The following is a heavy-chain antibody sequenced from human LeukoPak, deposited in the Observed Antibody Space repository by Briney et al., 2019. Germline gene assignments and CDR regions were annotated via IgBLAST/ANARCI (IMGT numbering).Heavy chain of an antibody. CDR1: GFTFGDYA. Sequence: PGGSLRLSCTASGFTFGDYAMSWVHQAPGKGLEWVGFIKSKAYGGPTEYAASVKDRFTISRDDSKSIAYLQMNSLKTEDTAVYYCTRDRIQGDYWGQGTLVTVSS. V-gene: IGHV3-49*04. CDR3: TRDRIQGDY. J-gene: IGHJ4*02. CDR2: IKSKAYGGPT. D-gene: IGHD5-18*01.